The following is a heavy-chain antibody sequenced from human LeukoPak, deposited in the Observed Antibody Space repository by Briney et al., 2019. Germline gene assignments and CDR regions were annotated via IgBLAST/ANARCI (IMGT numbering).Heavy chain of an antibody. CDR2: IIPIFGTA. D-gene: IGHD2-2*01. V-gene: IGHV1-69*13. Sequence: SVKVSCKASGGTFSSYAISWVRQAPGQGLEGMGGIIPIFGTANYAQKFQGRVTITADESTSTAYMELSSLRSEDTAVYYCARQGRYCSSTSCYEPDYWGQGTLVTVSS. CDR1: GGTFSSYA. J-gene: IGHJ4*02. CDR3: ARQGRYCSSTSCYEPDY.